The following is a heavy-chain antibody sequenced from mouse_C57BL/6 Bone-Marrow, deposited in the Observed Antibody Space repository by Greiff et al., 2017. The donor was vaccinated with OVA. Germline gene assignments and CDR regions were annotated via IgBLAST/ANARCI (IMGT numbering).Heavy chain of an antibody. CDR1: GFNIKDDY. V-gene: IGHV14-4*01. J-gene: IGHJ1*03. CDR2: IDPENGDT. CDR3: TRFYDGYYERYFDV. D-gene: IGHD2-3*01. Sequence: EVQLQESGAELVRPGASVKLSCTASGFNIKDDYMHWVKQRPEQGLEWIGWIDPENGDTEYASKFQGKATITADTSSNTAYLQLSSLTSEDTAVYYCTRFYDGYYERYFDVWGTGTTVTVSS.